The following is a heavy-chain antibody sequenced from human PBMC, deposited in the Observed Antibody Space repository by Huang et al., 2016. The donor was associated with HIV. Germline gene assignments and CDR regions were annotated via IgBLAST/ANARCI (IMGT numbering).Heavy chain of an antibody. CDR1: GFTFSNYA. V-gene: IGHV3-23*01. J-gene: IGHJ4*02. CDR2: ISRSGGST. CDR3: AKDSKIYPRSLDY. Sequence: EVQLLESGGGLVQPGGSLRLSCAASGFTFSNYAMSWARQAPGKGLEWVSAISRSGGSTYYPDSVKGRFTISRDNSKNTLYLQMNSLRAEDTAVYYCAKDSKIYPRSLDYWGQGTLVSVSS.